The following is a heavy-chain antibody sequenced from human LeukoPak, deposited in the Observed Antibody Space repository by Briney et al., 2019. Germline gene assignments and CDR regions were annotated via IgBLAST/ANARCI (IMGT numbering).Heavy chain of an antibody. CDR2: LTNSGGSGGVT. CDR3: AKAMSTDHYDSRGFYRVDFDS. Sequence: PGGSLRLSCAASGFTFSTYAMSWVRQAPGKGLEWVSALTNSGGSGGVTYYADSVKGRFIISRDNSKSTLCLQLSSLRAEDTAVYYCAKAMSTDHYDSRGFYRVDFDSWGQGTLVTVSS. CDR1: GFTFSTYA. V-gene: IGHV3-23*01. D-gene: IGHD3-22*01. J-gene: IGHJ4*02.